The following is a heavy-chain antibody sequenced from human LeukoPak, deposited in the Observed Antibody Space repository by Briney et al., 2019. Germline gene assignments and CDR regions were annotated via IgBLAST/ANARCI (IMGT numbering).Heavy chain of an antibody. CDR2: ISASGSNI. Sequence: PGGSLRLSCAASGFPLSSYSINWFRQAPGKGLEWVAYISASGSNIYYVDSVMGGFTVSRDNPKSSLFLQMNSPRAEDTAVYYCARVKGTYFDYWGQGALVTVSS. V-gene: IGHV3-48*01. CDR3: ARVKGTYFDY. CDR1: GFPLSSYS. D-gene: IGHD1-1*01. J-gene: IGHJ4*02.